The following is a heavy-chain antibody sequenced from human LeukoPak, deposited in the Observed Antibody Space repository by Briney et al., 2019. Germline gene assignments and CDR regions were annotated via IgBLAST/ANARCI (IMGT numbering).Heavy chain of an antibody. V-gene: IGHV5-51*01. Sequence: GESLKISCKGSGYSFTTYWIGWVRQMPGKGLEWMGIIYPGDSDTRYSPSFQGQVTISADKSINTAYLQWSSLKASDTAMYYCARHHYYDSSGYSDYWGQGALVTVSS. J-gene: IGHJ4*02. CDR2: IYPGDSDT. CDR3: ARHHYYDSSGYSDY. D-gene: IGHD3-22*01. CDR1: GYSFTTYW.